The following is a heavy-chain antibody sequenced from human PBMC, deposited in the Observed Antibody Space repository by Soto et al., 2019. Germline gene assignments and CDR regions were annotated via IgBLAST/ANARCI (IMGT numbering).Heavy chain of an antibody. CDR3: ARGSYDFWSGPYHDAFDI. CDR2: INPNSGGT. J-gene: IGHJ3*02. Sequence: ASVKVSCKASGYTFTGYYMHWVRQAPGQGLEWMGWINPNSGGTNYAQKFQGWVTMTRDTSISTAYMELSRLRSDDTAVYYCARGSYDFWSGPYHDAFDIWGQGTMVTVSS. D-gene: IGHD3-3*01. V-gene: IGHV1-2*04. CDR1: GYTFTGYY.